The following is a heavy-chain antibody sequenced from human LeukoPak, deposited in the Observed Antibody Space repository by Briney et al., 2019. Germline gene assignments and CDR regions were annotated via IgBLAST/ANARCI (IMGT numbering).Heavy chain of an antibody. CDR3: ARVTGGYYDSSGYYYVDY. CDR2: ISAYNGNT. D-gene: IGHD3-22*01. Sequence: ASVKVSCKASGYTFTSYGISWVRQAPGQGLEWMGWISAYNGNTNYAQKLQGRVTTTTDTSTSTAYMELRSLRSDDTAVYYCARVTGGYYDSSGYYYVDYWGQGTLVTVSS. CDR1: GYTFTSYG. V-gene: IGHV1-18*01. J-gene: IGHJ4*02.